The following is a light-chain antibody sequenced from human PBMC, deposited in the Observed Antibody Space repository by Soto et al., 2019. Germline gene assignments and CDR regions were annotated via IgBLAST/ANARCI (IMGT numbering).Light chain of an antibody. CDR1: SSDVGSYYY. CDR2: EVN. J-gene: IGLJ1*01. CDR3: CSYAGSSTYV. Sequence: QSVLTQPASVSGSPGQSITISCTGTSSDVGSYYYVSWYQQHPGTDPTLMISEVNKRPSGVPDRFSGSKSGNTSSLTISGLQDEDEADYYCCSYAGSSTYVFGTGTQLTVL. V-gene: IGLV2-23*02.